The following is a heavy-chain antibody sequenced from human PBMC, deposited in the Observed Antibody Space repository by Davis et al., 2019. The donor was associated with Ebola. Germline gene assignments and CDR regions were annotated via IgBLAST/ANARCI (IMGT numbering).Heavy chain of an antibody. CDR2: IYSGGST. J-gene: IGHJ5*02. V-gene: IGHV3-66*01. CDR3: AKAPTLYYDSSGYYSGWFDP. D-gene: IGHD3-22*01. Sequence: GGSLRLSCAASGFTVSSNYMSWVRQAPGKGLEWVSVIYSGGSTYYADSVKGRFTISRDNSKNTLYLQMNSLRAEDTAVYYCAKAPTLYYDSSGYYSGWFDPWGQGTLVTVSS. CDR1: GFTVSSNY.